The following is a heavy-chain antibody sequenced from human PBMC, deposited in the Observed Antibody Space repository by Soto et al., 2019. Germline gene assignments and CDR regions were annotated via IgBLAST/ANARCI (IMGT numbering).Heavy chain of an antibody. Sequence: VASVKVSCKASGYTFTSYGISWVRQAPGQGLEWMGWISAYNGNTNYAQKLQGRVTMTTDTSTSTAYMELRSLRSDDTAVYYCARDHATEGYYDLWSGYPYLDYWGQGTLVTVSS. CDR1: GYTFTSYG. J-gene: IGHJ4*02. CDR3: ARDHATEGYYDLWSGYPYLDY. CDR2: ISAYNGNT. D-gene: IGHD3-3*01. V-gene: IGHV1-18*01.